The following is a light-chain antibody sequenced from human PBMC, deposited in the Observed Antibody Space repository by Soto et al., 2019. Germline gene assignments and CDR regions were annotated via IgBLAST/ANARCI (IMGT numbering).Light chain of an antibody. V-gene: IGLV1-51*02. CDR2: ENN. Sequence: QSVLTQTPSVSAAPGQKVTISCSGSSSNVGNDYVAWYQQFPGTAPKLLIYENNKRPSGIPGRFSGSKSGTSATLGITGLQTVDEADYYCGAWDSSLSAVVFGGGTKLTVL. CDR3: GAWDSSLSAVV. CDR1: SSNVGNDY. J-gene: IGLJ2*01.